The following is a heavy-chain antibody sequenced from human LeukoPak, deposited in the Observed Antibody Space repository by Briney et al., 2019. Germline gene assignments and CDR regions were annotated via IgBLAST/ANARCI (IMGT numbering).Heavy chain of an antibody. CDR1: GFTFSSHD. CDR3: ARSHYYGSSGYNFDY. J-gene: IGHJ4*02. Sequence: GGSLRLSCAASGFTFSSHDMNWVRQAPGKGLEWFSYIRSSGGSIYYAASVKGRFTISRDNAKNSLYLQMNSLRAEDTAVYYCARSHYYGSSGYNFDYWGQGTLVTVSS. V-gene: IGHV3-48*03. D-gene: IGHD3-22*01. CDR2: IRSSGGSI.